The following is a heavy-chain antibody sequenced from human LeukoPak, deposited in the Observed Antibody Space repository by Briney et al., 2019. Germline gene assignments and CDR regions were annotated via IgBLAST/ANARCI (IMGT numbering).Heavy chain of an antibody. J-gene: IGHJ4*02. CDR2: ISAYNGNT. D-gene: IGHD2-2*02. CDR1: GYTFTSYG. CDR3: ARVHLGYCSSTSCYSDMGSSGPDLDY. Sequence: GASVKVSCKASGYTFTSYGISWVRQAPGQGLEWMGWISAYNGNTNYAQKLQGRVTLTTDTSTSTAYMELRSLRSDDTAVYYCARVHLGYCSSTSCYSDMGSSGPDLDYWGQGTLVTVSS. V-gene: IGHV1-18*01.